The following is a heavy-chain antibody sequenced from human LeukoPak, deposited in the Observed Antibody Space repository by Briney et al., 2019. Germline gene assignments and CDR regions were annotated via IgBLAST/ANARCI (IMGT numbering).Heavy chain of an antibody. CDR3: AHLSRDYDILIDYIYYFDY. J-gene: IGHJ4*02. CDR1: GFSLSTTGVG. D-gene: IGHD3-9*01. CDR2: NSWDDDK. V-gene: IGHV2-5*02. Sequence: SGPTLAKPTHTLTLTCTFSGFSLSTTGVGVGWIRQPPGKAPEWLALNSWDDDKRYSPSLKSRLTITKDTSKNQVVLTMTNMDRVDTATYYCAHLSRDYDILIDYIYYFDYWGQGTLVAVSS.